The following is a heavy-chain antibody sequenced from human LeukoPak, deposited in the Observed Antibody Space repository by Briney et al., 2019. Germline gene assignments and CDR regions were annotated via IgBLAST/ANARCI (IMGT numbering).Heavy chain of an antibody. CDR3: AAQDYDFWSGYPNGDDY. J-gene: IGHJ4*02. V-gene: IGHV4-4*07. CDR2: IYTSGST. D-gene: IGHD3-3*01. CDR1: GGSISSYY. Sequence: SETLSLTCTVSGGSISSYYWSWIRQPAGKGLEWIGRIYTSGSTNYNPSLKSRVTMSVDTSKNQFSLKLSSVTAADTAVYYCAAQDYDFWSGYPNGDDYWGQGTLVTVSS.